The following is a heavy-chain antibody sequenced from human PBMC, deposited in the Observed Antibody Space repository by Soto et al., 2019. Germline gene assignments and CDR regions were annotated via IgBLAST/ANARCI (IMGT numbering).Heavy chain of an antibody. CDR1: GLTISGKKY. D-gene: IGHD1-1*01. Sequence: EVQLVESGGGLMQPGESLRLSCAAFGLTISGKKYVAWVRQAPGKGLEWVSALYDVDGSFYADSVKGRFTTSSDSSKTTVYLQMNDLRPDDTAVYYCATWHEREHAYDVWGQGTTVTVSS. J-gene: IGHJ3*01. CDR3: ATWHEREHAYDV. V-gene: IGHV3-53*01. CDR2: LYDVDGS.